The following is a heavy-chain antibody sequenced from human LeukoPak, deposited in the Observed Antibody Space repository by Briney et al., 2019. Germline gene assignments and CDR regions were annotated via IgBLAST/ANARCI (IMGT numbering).Heavy chain of an antibody. CDR1: GFXFSTYG. J-gene: IGHJ4*02. D-gene: IGHD3-22*01. CDR2: ISYDGSSK. V-gene: IGHV3-30*18. CDR3: AKDFYDTSGYYYAVDY. Sequence: GRSLRLSCSASGFXFSTYGIHWVRQAPGKGLEWVALISYDGSSKYVADSVKGRFTISRDNSNNTLYLQVNSLRAEDTAVYYCAKDFYDTSGYYYAVDYWGQGTLVTVSS.